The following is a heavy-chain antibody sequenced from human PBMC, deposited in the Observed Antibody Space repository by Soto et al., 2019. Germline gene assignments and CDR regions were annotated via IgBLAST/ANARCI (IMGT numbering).Heavy chain of an antibody. CDR3: TRDGDGRMTTTPYYYYGMDV. Sequence: SETLSLTCTVSGGSISRYYWSWIRQPPGKGLEWIGNVYYSGGAKYNPSVKRRVSISVDTSKNQFSLNLSSVTAADTAVYYCTRDGDGRMTTTPYYYYGMDVWGPGITVTVS. CDR2: VYYSGGA. D-gene: IGHD2-21*02. CDR1: GGSISRYY. V-gene: IGHV4-59*01. J-gene: IGHJ6*02.